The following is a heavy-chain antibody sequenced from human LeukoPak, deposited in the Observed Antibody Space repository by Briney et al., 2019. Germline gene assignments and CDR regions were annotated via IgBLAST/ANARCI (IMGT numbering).Heavy chain of an antibody. J-gene: IGHJ4*02. Sequence: GGSLRLSCAASGLTFSNYWMTWVRQAPGKGLEWVANIKQDGSERYYVDSVKGRFSISRYNAKNSLYLQMNSLRVEDTAVYYCAGVSTIGRYMIVEGRGCFDYWGQGTLVTVSS. CDR1: GLTFSNYW. V-gene: IGHV3-7*01. CDR2: IKQDGSER. D-gene: IGHD5/OR15-5a*01. CDR3: AGVSTIGRYMIVEGRGCFDY.